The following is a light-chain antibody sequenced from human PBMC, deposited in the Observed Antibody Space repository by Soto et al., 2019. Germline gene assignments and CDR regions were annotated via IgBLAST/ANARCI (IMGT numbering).Light chain of an antibody. CDR3: SSYANGVPLI. CDR1: SSDVGGYNF. V-gene: IGLV2-14*01. Sequence: QSALTQPASVSGSPGQSITISCTGTSSDVGGYNFVSWYQQYPGKAPTLVIYDVSNRPSGVSNRFSGSKSGNTASLTISGLQSEDEVDYYCSSYANGVPLICGGGTKLTVL. J-gene: IGLJ2*01. CDR2: DVS.